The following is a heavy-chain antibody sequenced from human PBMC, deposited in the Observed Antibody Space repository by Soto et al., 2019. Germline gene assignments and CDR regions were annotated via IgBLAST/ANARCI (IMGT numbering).Heavy chain of an antibody. D-gene: IGHD1-20*01. CDR3: AKDQSMEYNWNPFFDY. J-gene: IGHJ4*02. V-gene: IGHV3-23*01. Sequence: GGSLRLSCAASGFTFSSYAMSWVLQAPGKGLEWVSAISGSGGSTYYAYSVKGRFTISRDNSKNTLYLQMNSLRAEDTAVYYCAKDQSMEYNWNPFFDYWGQGTLVTVSS. CDR2: ISGSGGST. CDR1: GFTFSSYA.